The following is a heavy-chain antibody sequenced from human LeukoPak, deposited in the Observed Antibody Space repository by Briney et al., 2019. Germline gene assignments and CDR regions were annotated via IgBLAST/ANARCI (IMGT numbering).Heavy chain of an antibody. D-gene: IGHD3-10*01. CDR1: GGSISSYY. Sequence: PSETLSLTCTVSGGSISSYYWSWIRQPPGKGLEWIGYIYYSGSTNYNPSLKSRVTISVDTSKNQFSLKLSSVTAADTAVYYCARGITMVRGVTLPRFDPWGQGTLVTVSS. V-gene: IGHV4-59*08. CDR3: ARGITMVRGVTLPRFDP. CDR2: IYYSGST. J-gene: IGHJ5*02.